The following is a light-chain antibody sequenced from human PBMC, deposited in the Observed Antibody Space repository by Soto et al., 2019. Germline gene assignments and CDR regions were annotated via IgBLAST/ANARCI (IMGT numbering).Light chain of an antibody. V-gene: IGKV3-20*01. CDR1: QSVSSY. CDR3: QQYANSPRT. CDR2: GAS. J-gene: IGKJ1*01. Sequence: EIVLTQSPGTLSLSPGERATLSCRASQSVSSYLAWYQQKPGQAPRLLIYGASSRATGIPDRFSGSGSGTDCTLTISRLEPEDFAVYYCQQYANSPRTFGQGTKVEIK.